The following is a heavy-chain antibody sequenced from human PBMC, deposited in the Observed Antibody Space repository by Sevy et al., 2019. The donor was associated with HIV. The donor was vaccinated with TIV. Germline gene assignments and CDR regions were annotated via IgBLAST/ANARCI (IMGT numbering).Heavy chain of an antibody. CDR1: GGSFSGYY. J-gene: IGHJ5*02. CDR3: AGCRPIWSGYPSWFDP. D-gene: IGHD3-3*01. V-gene: IGHV4-34*01. Sequence: SETLSLTCAVYGGSFSGYYWSWIRQPPGKGLEWIGEINHSGSTNYNPSLKSRVTISVDTSKNQFSLKLSSVTAADTAVYYCAGCRPIWSGYPSWFDPWGQGTLVTVSS. CDR2: INHSGST.